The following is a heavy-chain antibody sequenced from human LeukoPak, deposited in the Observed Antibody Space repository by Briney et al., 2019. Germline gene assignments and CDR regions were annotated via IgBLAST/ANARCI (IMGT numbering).Heavy chain of an antibody. V-gene: IGHV4-34*01. J-gene: IGHJ3*02. CDR3: ARGLPITVTTDDAFDI. D-gene: IGHD4-17*01. CDR2: INHSGST. Sequence: SETLSLTCAVYGGSFSGYYWSWIRQPPGKGLEWIGEINHSGSTNYNPSLKSRVTISVDTSKNQFSLKLSSVTAADTAVYYCARGLPITVTTDDAFDIWGQGTMVTVSS. CDR1: GGSFSGYY.